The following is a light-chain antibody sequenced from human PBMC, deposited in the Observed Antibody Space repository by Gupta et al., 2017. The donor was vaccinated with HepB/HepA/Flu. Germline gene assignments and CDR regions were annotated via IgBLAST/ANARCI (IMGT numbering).Light chain of an antibody. CDR1: ENVYSK. CDR2: EAS. V-gene: IGKV3-15*01. J-gene: IGKJ1*01. Sequence: TQSPPTVSVSLGERVTISCTASENVYSKVAWYKLKSGQGPRLLIHEASTRATGVPDRFTGRGSGTEFTLTITVRQSEDFDLYYCQQNYHWPPKSAFGQGTKVE. CDR3: QQNYHWPPKSA.